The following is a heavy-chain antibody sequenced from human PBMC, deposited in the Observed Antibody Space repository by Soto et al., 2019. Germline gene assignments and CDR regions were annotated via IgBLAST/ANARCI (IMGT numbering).Heavy chain of an antibody. CDR1: GGSISSSSYY. J-gene: IGHJ3*01. CDR2: IYYTGST. Sequence: QLQLQESGPGLVKPSETLSLTCTVSGGSISSSSYYWGWIRQPPGKGLEWIGTIYYTGSTFYNPSHKVGFPLSVDPSKTRFPLKLSSLTAADTVVYYGARGGRPSSYTRGPHWGQGTRATVSS. CDR3: ARGGRPSSYTRGPH. D-gene: IGHD3-16*01. V-gene: IGHV4-39*01.